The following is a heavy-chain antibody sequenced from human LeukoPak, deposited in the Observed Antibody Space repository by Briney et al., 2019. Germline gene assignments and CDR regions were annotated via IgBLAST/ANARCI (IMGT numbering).Heavy chain of an antibody. J-gene: IGHJ4*02. Sequence: ASVKVSCKASGYTFTSYYMHWVRQAPGQGLEWMGIINPSGGSTSYAQKFQGRVTMTRDTSTSTVYMELSSLRSEDTAVYYCARGDLTYYYDSSSPNGYWGQGTLVTVSS. CDR3: ARGDLTYYYDSSSPNGY. CDR1: GYTFTSYY. D-gene: IGHD3-22*01. V-gene: IGHV1-46*01. CDR2: INPSGGST.